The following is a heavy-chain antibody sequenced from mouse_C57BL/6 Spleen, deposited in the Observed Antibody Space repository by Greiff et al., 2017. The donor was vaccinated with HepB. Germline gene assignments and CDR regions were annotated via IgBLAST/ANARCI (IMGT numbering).Heavy chain of an antibody. CDR2: INPNNGGT. Sequence: VQLQQSGPELVKPGASVKISCKASGYTFTDYYMNWVKQSHGKSLEWIGNINPNNGGTSYNQKFKGKATLTVDKSSSTAYMELRSLTSEVSDVYYCARYYFDYWGQGTTLTVSS. CDR1: GYTFTDYY. CDR3: ARYYFDY. V-gene: IGHV1-26*01. J-gene: IGHJ2*01.